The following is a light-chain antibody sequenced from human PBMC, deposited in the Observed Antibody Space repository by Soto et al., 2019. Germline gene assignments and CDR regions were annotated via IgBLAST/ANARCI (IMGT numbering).Light chain of an antibody. CDR2: LNSDGSH. Sequence: QSVLTQSPSASASLGASVKLTCTLSSGHSSYAIAWHQQQPEKGPRYLMKLNSDGSHSKGDGIPDRFSGSSSGAERYLTISSLQSEDEADYYCKTWGTGIWVFGGGTKVTLL. CDR3: KTWGTGIWV. J-gene: IGLJ3*02. V-gene: IGLV4-69*01. CDR1: SGHSSYA.